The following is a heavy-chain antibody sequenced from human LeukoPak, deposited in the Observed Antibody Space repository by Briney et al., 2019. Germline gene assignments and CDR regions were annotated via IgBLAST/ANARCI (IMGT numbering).Heavy chain of an antibody. Sequence: SGKVSCKASGGTFSSYAISWVRQAPGQGLEWMGGIIPIFGTANYAQKFQGRVTITADEATSTTYMGLSSLRSEDTAVYYCARGGDYSKLPLCFDYWGQGTLVTVSS. CDR1: GGTFSSYA. D-gene: IGHD4-11*01. V-gene: IGHV1-69*13. J-gene: IGHJ4*02. CDR3: ARGGDYSKLPLCFDY. CDR2: IIPIFGTA.